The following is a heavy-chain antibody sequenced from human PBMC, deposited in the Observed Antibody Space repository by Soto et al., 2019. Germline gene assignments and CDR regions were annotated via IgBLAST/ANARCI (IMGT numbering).Heavy chain of an antibody. D-gene: IGHD3-16*01. J-gene: IGHJ6*02. V-gene: IGHV3-30-3*01. Sequence: QVQLVESGGGVVQPGRSLRLSCAASGFTFSSYAMHWVRQAPGKGLEWVAVISYDGSNKYYVDSVKGRFTISRDNSKNTLYLQMNSRRAEDTAVYYCARYDNGMDVWGQGTTVTVSS. CDR1: GFTFSSYA. CDR2: ISYDGSNK. CDR3: ARYDNGMDV.